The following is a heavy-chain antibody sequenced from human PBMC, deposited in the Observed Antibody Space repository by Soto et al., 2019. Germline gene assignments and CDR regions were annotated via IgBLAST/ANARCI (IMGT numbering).Heavy chain of an antibody. CDR1: GFNSGSFW. D-gene: IGHD6-19*01. J-gene: IGHJ3*02. Sequence: EVQLVESRGALVQPGGSLRLSCAASGFNSGSFWMGWVRQAPGKGPEWVATIRPDGTEKFYVDSVKGRFTISRDNARNSLYLEMNSLRADDTSTYYCVRASQWAFDIWGRGTPVTVSS. CDR2: IRPDGTEK. CDR3: VRASQWAFDI. V-gene: IGHV3-7*01.